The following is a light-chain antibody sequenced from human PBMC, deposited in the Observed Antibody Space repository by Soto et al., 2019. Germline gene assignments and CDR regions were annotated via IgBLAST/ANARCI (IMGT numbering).Light chain of an antibody. CDR2: EVT. Sequence: QSVLTQPASVSGSPGQSITISCTGTSSDVGGYKYVSWYQQHPGKAPKLMIYEVTNRPSGVSNRFSGSKSDNTASLTVSGLQAEDEADYYCSSFSSSSTLYVFGTGTKVTVL. V-gene: IGLV2-14*01. CDR3: SSFSSSSTLYV. CDR1: SSDVGGYKY. J-gene: IGLJ1*01.